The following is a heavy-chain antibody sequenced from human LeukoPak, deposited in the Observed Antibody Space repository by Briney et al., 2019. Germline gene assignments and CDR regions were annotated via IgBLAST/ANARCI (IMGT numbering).Heavy chain of an antibody. CDR2: FDPEDGET. D-gene: IGHD2/OR15-2a*01. CDR3: ATVPIGDNWFDP. CDR1: GYTLTELS. Sequence: GASVKVSCKVSGYTLTELSMHWVRQAPGKGLEWMGGFDPEDGETIYAQKFQGRVTMTEDTSTDTAYMELSSLRSEDTAVYYCATVPIGDNWFDPWGQGTLVTVSS. V-gene: IGHV1-24*01. J-gene: IGHJ5*02.